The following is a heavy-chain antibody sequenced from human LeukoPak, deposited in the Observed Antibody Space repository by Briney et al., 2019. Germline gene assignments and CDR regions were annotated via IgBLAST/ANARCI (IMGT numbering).Heavy chain of an antibody. CDR2: IYYSGST. J-gene: IGHJ6*03. Sequence: SETLSLTCAVSGGSISSGGYSWSWIRQPPGKGLEWIGYIYYSGSTNYKSSLKSRVTISVDTSKNQFSLKLSSVTAADTAVYYCARTTEGGYSYGYFYYYYMDVWGKGTTVTISS. V-gene: IGHV4-61*08. D-gene: IGHD5-18*01. CDR3: ARTTEGGYSYGYFYYYYMDV. CDR1: GGSISSGGYS.